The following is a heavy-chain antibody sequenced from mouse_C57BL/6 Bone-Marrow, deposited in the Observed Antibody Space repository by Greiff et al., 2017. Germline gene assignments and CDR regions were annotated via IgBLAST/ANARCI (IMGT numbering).Heavy chain of an antibody. J-gene: IGHJ3*01. CDR2: ISTGGGST. CDR3: AIPNRLSWCAY. V-gene: IGHV5-12*01. CDR1: GFTFSDYY. Sequence: DVTLVESGGGLVQPGGSLKLSCAASGFTFSDYYMSCVRQTPEKRLEWVAYISTGGGSTYYPDTVTGRFTISRDNAKNTLYLHMSRLKSEDTATYYCAIPNRLSWCAYWGQGTLVTVSA.